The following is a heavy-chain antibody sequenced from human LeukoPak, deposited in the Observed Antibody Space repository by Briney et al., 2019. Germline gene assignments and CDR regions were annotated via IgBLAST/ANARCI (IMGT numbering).Heavy chain of an antibody. V-gene: IGHV4-4*07. CDR2: IYTSGST. CDR1: GGSISSYY. Sequence: SETLSLTCTVSGGSISSYYWSWIRQPAGKGLEWIGRIYTSGSTNYNPSLKSRVTMSVDTSKNQFSLKLSSVTAADTAVYYCARDRRIYDFWSGPTTVDAFDIWGQGTMVTVSS. CDR3: ARDRRIYDFWSGPTTVDAFDI. D-gene: IGHD3-3*01. J-gene: IGHJ3*02.